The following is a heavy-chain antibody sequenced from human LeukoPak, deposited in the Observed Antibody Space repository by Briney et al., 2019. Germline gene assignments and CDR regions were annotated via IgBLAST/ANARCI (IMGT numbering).Heavy chain of an antibody. CDR2: ISSSSSYI. V-gene: IGHV3-21*01. Sequence: PGGSLRLSCAASGFTFSSYSMNWVRQARGKGLEWVSSISSSSSYIYYADPVKGRFTISRDNAKNSLYLRMNSLRAEDTAVYYCAGRLIAAAEEDYRGQGTLVTVSS. J-gene: IGHJ4*02. CDR3: AGRLIAAAEEDY. CDR1: GFTFSSYS. D-gene: IGHD6-13*01.